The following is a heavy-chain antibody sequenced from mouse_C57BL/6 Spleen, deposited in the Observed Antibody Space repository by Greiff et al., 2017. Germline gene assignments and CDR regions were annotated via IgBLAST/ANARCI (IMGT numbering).Heavy chain of an antibody. Sequence: VQLQQSGAELARPGASVKLSCKASGYTFTSYGISWVKQRTGQGLEWIGEIYPRSGNTYYNEKFKGKATLTADKSSSTAYMELRSLTSEDSAVYFCARALYHGSSYEDYYAMDYWGQGTSVTGSS. D-gene: IGHD1-1*01. CDR2: IYPRSGNT. J-gene: IGHJ4*01. CDR1: GYTFTSYG. CDR3: ARALYHGSSYEDYYAMDY. V-gene: IGHV1-81*01.